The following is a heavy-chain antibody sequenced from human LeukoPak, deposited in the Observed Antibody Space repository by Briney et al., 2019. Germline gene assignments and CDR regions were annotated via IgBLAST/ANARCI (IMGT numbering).Heavy chain of an antibody. CDR2: INWNGGTT. CDR3: ARDKHYYDSSNYV. J-gene: IGHJ4*02. CDR1: GFTFNDYG. V-gene: IGHV3-20*04. D-gene: IGHD3-22*01. Sequence: GGSLRLSCAASGFTFNDYGMSWVRQGPGKGLEWVSGINWNGGTTGYADSVRGRFTISRDNAKNSLYLQMSSLRAEDTALYYCARDKHYYDSSNYVWGQGTLVTVSS.